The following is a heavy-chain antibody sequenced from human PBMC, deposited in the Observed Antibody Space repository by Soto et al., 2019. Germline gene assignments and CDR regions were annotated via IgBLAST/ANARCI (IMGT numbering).Heavy chain of an antibody. CDR1: GYRFTSYW. Sequence: GESLKTLRWSSGYRFTSYWIGWVRPVPGKGPEVVGINYPGDSDTRYSPSCQGQITVSADKSISTAYLQGSSLKASETAMYYCARRSVSAGRRSVTGKINAFDSWGQGTMVTVSS. CDR3: ARRSVSAGRRSVTGKINAFDS. J-gene: IGHJ3*01. V-gene: IGHV5-51*01. D-gene: IGHD2-21*02. CDR2: NYPGDSDT.